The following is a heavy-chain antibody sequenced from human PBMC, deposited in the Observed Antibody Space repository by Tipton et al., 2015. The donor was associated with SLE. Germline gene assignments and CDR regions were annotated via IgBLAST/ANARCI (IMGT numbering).Heavy chain of an antibody. CDR1: GGSISSSSYY. D-gene: IGHD2-8*01. V-gene: IGHV4-39*07. CDR3: ARRCGKGLYL. CDR2: IYYSGST. Sequence: LRLSCTVSGGSISSSSYYWGWIRQPPGKGLEWIGSIYYSGSTYYNPSLKSRVTMSIDTSKNQFSLRLNSVTAADTAMYYCARRCGKGLYLWGQGTLVTVSS. J-gene: IGHJ4*02.